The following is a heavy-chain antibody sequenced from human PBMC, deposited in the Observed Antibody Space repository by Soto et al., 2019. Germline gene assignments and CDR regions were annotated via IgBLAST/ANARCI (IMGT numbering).Heavy chain of an antibody. D-gene: IGHD5-12*01. CDR3: TSQRWLQLPPEDY. Sequence: EVQLVESGGGLVQPGGSLKLSCAASGFTISGSAMHWVRQASGKGLEWVGRIRSKANSYATAYAASVKGRFTISRDDSENTAYLQMNSLKTEDTAVYYCTSQRWLQLPPEDYWGQGTLVTVSS. J-gene: IGHJ4*02. CDR2: IRSKANSYAT. CDR1: GFTISGSA. V-gene: IGHV3-73*01.